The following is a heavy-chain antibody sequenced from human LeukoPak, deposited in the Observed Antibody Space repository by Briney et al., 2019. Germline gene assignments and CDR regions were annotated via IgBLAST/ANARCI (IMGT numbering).Heavy chain of an antibody. CDR1: GGSFSDYY. D-gene: IGHD3-22*01. CDR3: ARYRSSGYVGQ. J-gene: IGHJ4*02. Sequence: PSETLSLTCAVYGGSFSDYYWGWIRQPPGKGLEGIGEITHSGSSDYNRSLKSRVTISVDTSKNQFSLKLRSVTAADTAVYYCARYRSSGYVGQWGQGTLVTVSP. V-gene: IGHV4-34*01. CDR2: ITHSGSS.